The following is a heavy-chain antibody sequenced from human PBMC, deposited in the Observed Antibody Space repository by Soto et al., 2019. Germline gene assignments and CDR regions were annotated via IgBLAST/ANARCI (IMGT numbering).Heavy chain of an antibody. CDR3: ARVVGATTAVAFDI. J-gene: IGHJ3*02. CDR1: GGTFSSYA. Sequence: SVKVSCKASGGTFSSYAISWVRQAPGQGLEWMGGIIPIFGTANYAQKFQGRVTITADESTSTAYMQLSSLRSEDTAVYYCARVVGATTAVAFDIWGQGTMVTVSS. CDR2: IIPIFGTA. D-gene: IGHD1-26*01. V-gene: IGHV1-69*13.